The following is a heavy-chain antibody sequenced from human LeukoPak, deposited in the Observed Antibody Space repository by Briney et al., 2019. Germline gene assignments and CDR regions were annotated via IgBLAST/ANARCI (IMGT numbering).Heavy chain of an antibody. CDR3: ARDMRWGQLVNLEDY. V-gene: IGHV3-11*04. J-gene: IGHJ4*02. CDR2: ISSSGSTI. D-gene: IGHD6-6*01. Sequence: KTGGSLRLSCAASGFTFSSYYMSWIRQAPGKGLEWVSYISSSGSTIYYADSVKGRFTISRDNAKNSLYLQRNSLRAEDTAAYYCARDMRWGQLVNLEDYWGQGTLVTVSS. CDR1: GFTFSSYY.